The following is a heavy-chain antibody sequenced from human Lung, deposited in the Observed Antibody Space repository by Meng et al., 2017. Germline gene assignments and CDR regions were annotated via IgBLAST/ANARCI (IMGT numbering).Heavy chain of an antibody. J-gene: IGHJ4*02. V-gene: IGHV4-34*01. CDR3: ARGPTTMAHDFDY. D-gene: IGHD4-11*01. CDR1: GGSFSDYY. Sequence: QGPLRKWGPGLLKPSETRSLTCVVSGGSFSDYYWSWIRQPPGKGLEWVGEINHSGSTNYNPSLESRATISVDTSQNNLSLKLSSVTAADSAVYYCARGPTTMAHDFDYWGQGTLVTVSS. CDR2: INHSGST.